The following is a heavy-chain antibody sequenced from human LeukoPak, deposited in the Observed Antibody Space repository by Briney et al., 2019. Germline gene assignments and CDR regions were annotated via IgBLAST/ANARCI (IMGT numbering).Heavy chain of an antibody. CDR3: ARETPSSGPTLDY. Sequence: ASVKVSCKVSGYTLTELSMHWVRQAPGKGLEWMGGFDPEDGETIYAQKFQGRVTMTTDTSTSTAYMELRSLRSDDTAVYYCARETPSSGPTLDYWGQGTLVTVSS. D-gene: IGHD6-19*01. CDR1: GYTLTELS. J-gene: IGHJ4*02. CDR2: FDPEDGET. V-gene: IGHV1-24*01.